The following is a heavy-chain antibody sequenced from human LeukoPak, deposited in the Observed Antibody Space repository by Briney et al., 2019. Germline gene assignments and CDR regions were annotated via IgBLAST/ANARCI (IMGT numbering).Heavy chain of an antibody. J-gene: IGHJ3*02. Sequence: GGSLRLSCAASGFIFSDFWMTWVRQAPGKGLEWVAVIWSNGINKYYADSVRGRFTFSRDNSKNTLYLQMNSLRAEDTAVYYCVKESGPFGAFDIWGQGTMVTVSS. CDR3: VKESGPFGAFDI. CDR2: IWSNGINK. D-gene: IGHD3-10*01. CDR1: GFIFSDFW. V-gene: IGHV3-30*02.